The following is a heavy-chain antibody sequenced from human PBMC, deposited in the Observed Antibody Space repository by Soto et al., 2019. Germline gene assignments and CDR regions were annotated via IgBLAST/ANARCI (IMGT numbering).Heavy chain of an antibody. CDR1: GGNFSSDA. J-gene: IGHJ5*02. D-gene: IGHD6-13*01. V-gene: IGHV1-69*01. Sequence: QVQLVQSGAELKKPGSSVKVSCTASGGNFSSDAISWVRQAPGQGLEWMGGIVPLFGTTNYARKFKGRVTVTADESTTTVYMELSSLRFEDTAVYYCARAHGRSWYNWFAPWGQGTLVTVSS. CDR2: IVPLFGTT. CDR3: ARAHGRSWYNWFAP.